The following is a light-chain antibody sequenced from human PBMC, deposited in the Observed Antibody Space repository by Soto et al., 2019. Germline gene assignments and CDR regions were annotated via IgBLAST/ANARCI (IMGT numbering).Light chain of an antibody. J-gene: IGKJ5*01. CDR1: QSVTSN. V-gene: IGKV3-15*01. CDR2: GAS. Sequence: ILMTQSPATLSVSPGERATLSCRASQSVTSNLAWYQQKPGQPPRLLIYGASTRATGIPARFSGSGSGTEFTLTISSLQSEDFAVYYCQQYNKWPITFGQGTRLE. CDR3: QQYNKWPIT.